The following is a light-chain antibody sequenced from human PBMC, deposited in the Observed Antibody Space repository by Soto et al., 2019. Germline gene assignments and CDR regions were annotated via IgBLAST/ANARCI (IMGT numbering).Light chain of an antibody. J-gene: IGKJ1*01. Sequence: IQMTQSPSSLSASVGDRVTITCRASQSIGSYLNWYRQKPGKAPEFLIYAASNLQREVPSRFSGSGSGTEITLTISSLKPDDFATYYCQQYQSYSRTFGQGTKVDIK. CDR2: AAS. CDR3: QQYQSYSRT. V-gene: IGKV1-39*01. CDR1: QSIGSY.